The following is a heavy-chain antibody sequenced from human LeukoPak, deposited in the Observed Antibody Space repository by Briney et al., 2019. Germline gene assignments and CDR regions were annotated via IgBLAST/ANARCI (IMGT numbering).Heavy chain of an antibody. CDR2: IRSSSET. V-gene: IGHV3-48*01. CDR3: ARDAGNSGYGCDL. J-gene: IGHJ5*02. Sequence: PGGSLRLSCAASGFTFSQYSMNWVRQAPGKGLEWVSHIRSSSETLYADSVEGRFTISRDNARNSLYLQMNNLSGEDTAIYYCARDAGNSGYGCDLWGQGTLVTVSS. CDR1: GFTFSQYS. D-gene: IGHD5-12*01.